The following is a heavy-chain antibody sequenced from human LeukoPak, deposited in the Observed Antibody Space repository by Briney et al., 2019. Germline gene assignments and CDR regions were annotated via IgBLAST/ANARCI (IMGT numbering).Heavy chain of an antibody. Sequence: SETLSLTCTVSGGSISSYYWSWIRRPPGKGLEWIGYIYYSGSTNYNPSLKSRVTISVDTSKNQFSLKLSSVTAADTAVYYCARKNRLPNDAFDIWGQGTMVTVSS. D-gene: IGHD4-11*01. V-gene: IGHV4-59*01. CDR1: GGSISSYY. CDR2: IYYSGST. CDR3: ARKNRLPNDAFDI. J-gene: IGHJ3*02.